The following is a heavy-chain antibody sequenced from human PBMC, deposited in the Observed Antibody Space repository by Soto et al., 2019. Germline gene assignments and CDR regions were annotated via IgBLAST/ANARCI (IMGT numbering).Heavy chain of an antibody. V-gene: IGHV1-2*04. D-gene: IGHD6-19*01. J-gene: IGHJ6*02. CDR2: INPNSGGT. Sequence: ASVKVSCKVSGYTFTGYYMHWVRQAPGQGLEWMGWINPNSGGTNYAQKFQGWVTMTRDTSISTAYMELSRLRSDDTAVYYCARGTVIGIAVAGTSDYDYYGMDVWGQGTTVTVSS. CDR3: ARGTVIGIAVAGTSDYDYYGMDV. CDR1: GYTFTGYY.